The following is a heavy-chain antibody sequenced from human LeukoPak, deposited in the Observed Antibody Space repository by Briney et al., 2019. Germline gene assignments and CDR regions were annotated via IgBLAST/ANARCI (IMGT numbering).Heavy chain of an antibody. J-gene: IGHJ4*02. D-gene: IGHD3-3*01. CDR3: ARDVRFLEWLSPLDY. CDR1: GYTFTGYY. CDR2: INPNSGGT. V-gene: IGHV1-2*02. Sequence: ASVKVSCKASGYTFTGYYMHWVRQAPGQGLEWMGWINPNSGGTNYAQKFQGRVTMTRDTSISTAYMELSRLRSDDTAVYYCARDVRFLEWLSPLDYWGQGTLVTVSS.